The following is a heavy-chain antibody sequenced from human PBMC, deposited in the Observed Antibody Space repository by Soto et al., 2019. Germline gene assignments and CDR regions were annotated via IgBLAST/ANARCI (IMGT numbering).Heavy chain of an antibody. CDR2: IYYSGST. Sequence: QVQLQESGPGLVKPSQTLCLNCSVCGGSISSGDYYWSWIRQPPGKGLEWIGYIYYSGSTYYNPSLKSRVTISVDTSKNQFSLKLSSVTAVDTAVYYCARAYVDHDAFDYWGQVTLVTVSS. D-gene: IGHD4-17*01. J-gene: IGHJ4*02. CDR1: GGSISSGDYY. CDR3: ARAYVDHDAFDY. V-gene: IGHV4-30-4*01.